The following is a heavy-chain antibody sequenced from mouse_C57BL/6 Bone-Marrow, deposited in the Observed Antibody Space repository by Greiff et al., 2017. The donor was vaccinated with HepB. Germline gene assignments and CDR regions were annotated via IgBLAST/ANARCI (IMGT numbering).Heavy chain of an antibody. Sequence: VKVVESGAELARPGASVKLSCKASGYTFTSYGISWVKQRTGQGLEWIGEIYPRSGNTYYNEKFKGKATLTADKSSSTAYMELRSLTSEDSAVYFCARWGATYDYGSKDYWGQGTTLTVSS. D-gene: IGHD1-1*01. CDR3: ARWGATYDYGSKDY. CDR2: IYPRSGNT. V-gene: IGHV1-81*01. J-gene: IGHJ2*01. CDR1: GYTFTSYG.